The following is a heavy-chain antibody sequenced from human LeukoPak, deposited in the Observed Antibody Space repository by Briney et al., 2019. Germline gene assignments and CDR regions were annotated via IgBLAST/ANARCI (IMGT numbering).Heavy chain of an antibody. V-gene: IGHV1-8*01. CDR1: GYTFTSYD. CDR2: MNPNSGNT. Sequence: GASVKVSCXASGYTFTSYDINWVRQAAGQGLEWMGWMNPNSGNTGYAQKFQGRVTMTRNTSISTAYMELSSLRSEDTAVYYCARATGRGYSYGRETNYWGQGTLVTVSS. D-gene: IGHD5-18*01. CDR3: ARATGRGYSYGRETNY. J-gene: IGHJ4*02.